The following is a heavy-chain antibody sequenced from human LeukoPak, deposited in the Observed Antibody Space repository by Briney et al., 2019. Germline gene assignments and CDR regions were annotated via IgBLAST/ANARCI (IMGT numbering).Heavy chain of an antibody. J-gene: IGHJ5*02. CDR1: GGSFSGYY. D-gene: IGHD2-2*01. V-gene: IGHV4-34*01. Sequence: SETLSLTCAVYGGSFSGYYWSWIRQPPGKGLEWIGYIYHSGSTYYNPSLKSRVTISVDRSKNQFSLKLSSVTAADSALYYCARGSAAMWAWFDPWGQGTLVTVSS. CDR2: IYHSGST. CDR3: ARGSAAMWAWFDP.